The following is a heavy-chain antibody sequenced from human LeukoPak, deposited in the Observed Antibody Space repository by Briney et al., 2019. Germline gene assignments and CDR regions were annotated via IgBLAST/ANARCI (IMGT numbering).Heavy chain of an antibody. V-gene: IGHV4-38-2*02. CDR1: GYSISSDYY. J-gene: IGHJ4*02. Sequence: SETLSLTCTVSGYSISSDYYWGWIRPPPGKGLEWVGNMYYRGTTYYNPSLKSRVTIAVDTSKNQFSLKLSSVTAADTAVYFCARDAGHCSSTRCYLSYWGQGTLVTVSS. CDR3: ARDAGHCSSTRCYLSY. D-gene: IGHD2-2*01. CDR2: MYYRGTT.